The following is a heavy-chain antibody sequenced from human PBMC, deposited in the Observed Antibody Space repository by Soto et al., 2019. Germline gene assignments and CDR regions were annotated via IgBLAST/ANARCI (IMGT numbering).Heavy chain of an antibody. D-gene: IGHD2-15*01. CDR3: AKGGSGYCSGGSCYSGGAYLDY. V-gene: IGHV3-30*18. CDR2: ISYDGSNK. J-gene: IGHJ4*02. CDR1: GFTFSSYG. Sequence: ESGGGVVPPGRSLRLSCAASGFTFSSYGMHWVRQAPGKGLEWVAVISYDGSNKYYADSVKGRFTISRDNSKNTLYLQMNSLRAEDTAVYYCAKGGSGYCSGGSCYSGGAYLDYWGQGTLVTVSS.